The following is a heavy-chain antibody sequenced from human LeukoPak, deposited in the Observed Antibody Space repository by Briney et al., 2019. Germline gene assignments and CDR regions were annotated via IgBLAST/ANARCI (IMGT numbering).Heavy chain of an antibody. Sequence: PSETLSLTCTVSGGSISTYYWSWIRQPPGKGLEWIGYIYNSGSTNYNPSLKSRVTISVDTSKNQFSLKLSSVTAADTAVYYCARHRWFDPWGQGTLVTVSS. CDR1: GGSISTYY. J-gene: IGHJ5*02. V-gene: IGHV4-59*01. CDR2: IYNSGST. CDR3: ARHRWFDP.